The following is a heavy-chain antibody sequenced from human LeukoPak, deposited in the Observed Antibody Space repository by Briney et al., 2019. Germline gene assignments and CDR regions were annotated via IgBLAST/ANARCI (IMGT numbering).Heavy chain of an antibody. Sequence: PSETLSLTCTVSGGSISSYYWSWIRQPPGKGLEWIGYIYYSGSTNYNPSLKSRVTISVDTSKNQFSLKLSSVTAAVTAVYYCARGPVTFDYWGQGTLVTVSS. CDR3: ARGPVTFDY. CDR1: GGSISSYY. J-gene: IGHJ4*02. D-gene: IGHD4-11*01. CDR2: IYYSGST. V-gene: IGHV4-59*01.